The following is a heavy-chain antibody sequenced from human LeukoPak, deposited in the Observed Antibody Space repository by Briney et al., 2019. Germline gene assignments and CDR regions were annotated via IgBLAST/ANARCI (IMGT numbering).Heavy chain of an antibody. CDR2: ISSSSSYI. Sequence: GGSLRLSCAASGFTFSSYSMNWVRQAPGKGLEWVSSISSSSSYIYYADSVKGRFTISRDNAKNSLYLQMNSLRAEDAAVYYCARLPGYYYGSGSYFTDWGQGTLVTVSS. CDR3: ARLPGYYYGSGSYFTD. V-gene: IGHV3-21*01. J-gene: IGHJ4*02. D-gene: IGHD3-10*01. CDR1: GFTFSSYS.